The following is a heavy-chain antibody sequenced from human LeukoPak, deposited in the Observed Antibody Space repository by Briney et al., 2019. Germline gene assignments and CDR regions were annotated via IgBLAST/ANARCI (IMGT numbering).Heavy chain of an antibody. CDR2: ISWNSGSI. Sequence: GGSLRLSCAASGFTFDDYPMHWVRQAPGKGLNWFSGISWNSGSIGYADSVKGRFTISGDNAKNSLYLQMNSLRAEDTALYYCAKDKGSSSGSFDYWGQGTLVTVSS. J-gene: IGHJ4*02. D-gene: IGHD6-19*01. CDR3: AKDKGSSSGSFDY. CDR1: GFTFDDYP. V-gene: IGHV3-9*01.